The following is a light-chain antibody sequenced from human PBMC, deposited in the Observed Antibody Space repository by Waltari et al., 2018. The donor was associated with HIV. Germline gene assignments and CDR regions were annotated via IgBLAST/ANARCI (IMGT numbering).Light chain of an antibody. CDR2: GTS. Sequence: IVLTQSPGTLSLYPVDRATLSCRATQTVSSSYLAWYQQKPGQAPRPLLYGTSNMSTGIPDRFRCGGSGTDFTLTISRLEPEDSALYYCQQYGSSPQTFGGGTKVDIK. CDR3: QQYGSSPQT. J-gene: IGKJ4*01. V-gene: IGKV3-20*01. CDR1: QTVSSSY.